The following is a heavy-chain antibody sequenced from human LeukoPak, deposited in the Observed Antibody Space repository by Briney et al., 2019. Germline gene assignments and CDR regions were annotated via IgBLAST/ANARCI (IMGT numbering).Heavy chain of an antibody. CDR2: IRSKANSYAT. CDR1: GFTFSGSA. V-gene: IGHV3-73*01. D-gene: IGHD3-9*01. CDR3: TRPGAAYDILTGYHDDAFDI. J-gene: IGHJ3*02. Sequence: GGSLRLSCAASGFTFSGSAMHWVRQASGKGLEWVGRIRSKANSYATAYAASVKGRFTISRDDSKNTAYLQMNSLKTEDTAVYYCTRPGAAYDILTGYHDDAFDIWGQGTMVTVSS.